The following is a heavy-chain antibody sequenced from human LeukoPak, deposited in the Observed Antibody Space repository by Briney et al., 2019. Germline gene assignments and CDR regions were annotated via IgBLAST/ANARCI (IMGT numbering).Heavy chain of an antibody. CDR3: ARDYGGNSGWFDP. D-gene: IGHD4-23*01. Sequence: ASVKVSCKASGYTFTSYDMNWVRQATGQGREWLGWMNPNSGNTGYAQKFQGRVTMTRNTSISTAYMELSSLRSEDTAVYYCARDYGGNSGWFDPWGQGTLVTVSS. J-gene: IGHJ5*02. CDR1: GYTFTSYD. CDR2: MNPNSGNT. V-gene: IGHV1-8*01.